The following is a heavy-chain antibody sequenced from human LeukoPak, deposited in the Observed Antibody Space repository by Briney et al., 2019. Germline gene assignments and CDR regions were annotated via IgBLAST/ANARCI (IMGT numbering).Heavy chain of an antibody. D-gene: IGHD3-22*01. CDR1: GGSISSYY. CDR2: IYTSGST. CDR3: ARGPGYDSSGYYYYFDY. V-gene: IGHV4-4*07. J-gene: IGHJ4*02. Sequence: PSETLSLTCTVSGGSISSYYWSWIRQPAGKGLEWIGRIYTSGSTNYNPSLTGRVTMSVDTSRNQLSLKLSSVTAADTAVYYCARGPGYDSSGYYYYFDYWGQGTLVTVSS.